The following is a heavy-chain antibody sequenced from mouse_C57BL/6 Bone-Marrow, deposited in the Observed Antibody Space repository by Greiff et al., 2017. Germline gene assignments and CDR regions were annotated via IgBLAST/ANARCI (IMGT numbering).Heavy chain of an antibody. V-gene: IGHV5-17*01. J-gene: IGHJ4*01. CDR1: GFTFSDYG. CDR2: ISSGSSTS. CDR3: ARDGYYGSSLYYAMDY. D-gene: IGHD1-1*01. Sequence: EVMLVESGGGLVKPGGSLKLSCAASGFTFSDYGMHWVRQAPEKGLEWVAYISSGSSTSYYADTVKGRFTISRDNAKNTLFLQMTSLRSEDTAMYYCARDGYYGSSLYYAMDYWGQGTSVTVSS.